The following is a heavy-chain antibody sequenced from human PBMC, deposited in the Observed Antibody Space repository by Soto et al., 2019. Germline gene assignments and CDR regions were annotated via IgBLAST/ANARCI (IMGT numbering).Heavy chain of an antibody. D-gene: IGHD3-16*01. Sequence: VGSLRLSCAASGFTFTRYSMNWVRQAPGKGLEWVSSISSTTNYIYYGDSMKGRFTISRDNAKNSLYLEMNSLRAEDTAVYYCARSPSFGTIGWFDPRGQGTLVTVSS. CDR1: GFTFTRYS. CDR2: ISSTTNYI. CDR3: ARSPSFGTIGWFDP. V-gene: IGHV3-21*06. J-gene: IGHJ5*02.